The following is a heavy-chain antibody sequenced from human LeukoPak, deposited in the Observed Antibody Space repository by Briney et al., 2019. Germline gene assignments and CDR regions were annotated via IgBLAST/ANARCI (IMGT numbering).Heavy chain of an antibody. V-gene: IGHV3-30*02. CDR2: VRFDATSK. Sequence: PGGSLRLSCAASGFTFSSYWMTWVRQAPGKGLEWVAFVRFDATSKYYADSVKGRFTISRDNSKNTLYLQMNSLRAEDTAVYYCAKDYGMIIPSFYFDPWGQGTLVTVSS. J-gene: IGHJ5*02. CDR3: AKDYGMIIPSFYFDP. D-gene: IGHD3-9*01. CDR1: GFTFSSYW.